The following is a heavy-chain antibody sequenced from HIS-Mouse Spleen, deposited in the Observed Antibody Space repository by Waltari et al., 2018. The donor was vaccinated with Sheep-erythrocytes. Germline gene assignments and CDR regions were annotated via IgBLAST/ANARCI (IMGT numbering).Heavy chain of an antibody. CDR3: ALSVDLAGAFDI. J-gene: IGHJ3*02. CDR1: GGSLSGYY. V-gene: IGHV4-34*01. D-gene: IGHD6-19*01. Sequence: QVQLQQWGAGLLKPSETLSLTCAVYGGSLSGYYWSWIRQPPGKGLEGIGEINHSGSTNYNPSLKSRVTISVDTSKNQFSLKLSSVTAADTAVYYCALSVDLAGAFDIWGQGTMVTVSS. CDR2: INHSGST.